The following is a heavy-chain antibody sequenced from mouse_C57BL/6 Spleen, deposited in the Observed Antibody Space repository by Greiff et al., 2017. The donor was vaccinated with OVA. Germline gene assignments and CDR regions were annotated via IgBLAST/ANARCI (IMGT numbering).Heavy chain of an antibody. CDR2: IDPETGGT. CDR1: GYTFTDYE. CDR3: TRGDYGSPFYFDY. Sequence: QVQLKQSGAELVRPGASVTLSCKASGYTFTDYEMHWVKQTPVHGLEWIGAIDPETGGTAYNQKFKGKAILTADKSSSTAYMERRSLTSEDSAVYYCTRGDYGSPFYFDYWGQDTTLTVSS. J-gene: IGHJ2*01. V-gene: IGHV1-15*01. D-gene: IGHD1-1*01.